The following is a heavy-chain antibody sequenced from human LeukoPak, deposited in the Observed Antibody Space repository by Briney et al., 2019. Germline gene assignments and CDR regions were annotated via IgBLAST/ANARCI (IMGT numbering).Heavy chain of an antibody. V-gene: IGHV3-74*01. CDR2: INSDGNKT. Sequence: GGSLRLSCAASGFTLSIYWMHGVRHAPGRGVVCVSRINSDGNKTNYADSVKGRFTLSRDNAENTLYLQMNSLRAEDTAVYYCAKGGSRHADSWGQGTLVTVSS. CDR1: GFTLSIYW. D-gene: IGHD6-13*01. CDR3: AKGGSRHADS. J-gene: IGHJ4*02.